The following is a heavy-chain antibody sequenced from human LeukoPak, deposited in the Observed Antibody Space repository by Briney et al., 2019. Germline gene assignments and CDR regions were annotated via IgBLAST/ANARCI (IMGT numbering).Heavy chain of an antibody. CDR3: ARVPALVGALDY. J-gene: IGHJ4*02. Sequence: ASVKVSCKASGYTFTGYYMHWVRQAPGQGLEWMGRINPNSGGTNYAQKFQGRVTMTRDTSISTAYMELSRLRSDDTAVYYCARVPALVGALDYWGQGTLVTVSS. D-gene: IGHD1-26*01. CDR1: GYTFTGYY. V-gene: IGHV1-2*06. CDR2: INPNSGGT.